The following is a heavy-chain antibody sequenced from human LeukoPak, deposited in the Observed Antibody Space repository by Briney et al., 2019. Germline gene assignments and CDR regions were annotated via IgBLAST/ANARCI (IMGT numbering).Heavy chain of an antibody. J-gene: IGHJ4*02. D-gene: IGHD6-6*01. V-gene: IGHV4-61*02. CDR3: ARDHIAAHDY. CDR2: IYTSGST. CDR1: GGSISSGSYY. Sequence: PSETLSLTCTVSGGSISSGSYYWSWIRQPAGKGLEWIGRIYTSGSTNYNPSLKSRVTISVDTSKNQFSLKLSSVTAADTAVYYCARDHIAAHDYWGQGTLVTVSS.